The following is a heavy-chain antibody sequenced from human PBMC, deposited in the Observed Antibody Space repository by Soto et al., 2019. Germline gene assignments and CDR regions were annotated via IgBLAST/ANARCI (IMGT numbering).Heavy chain of an antibody. Sequence: PGESLKISCKGSGYSFPTYWIGWVRQMPGKGLEWMGIINPGDSDTRYSPSFQGQVTISVDKSISTAYLQWISLKASDTAIYYCARRVEIAMGTFDYWGQGTLVTVSS. CDR3: ARRVEIAMGTFDY. D-gene: IGHD5-18*01. CDR1: GYSFPTYW. V-gene: IGHV5-51*01. CDR2: INPGDSDT. J-gene: IGHJ4*02.